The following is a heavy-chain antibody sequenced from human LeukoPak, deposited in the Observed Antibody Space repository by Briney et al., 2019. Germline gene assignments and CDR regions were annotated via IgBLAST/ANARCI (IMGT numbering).Heavy chain of an antibody. CDR1: GGPFSSYY. CDR2: IYYSGST. Sequence: SETLSLTCTVSGGPFSSYYWSWIRQPPGKGLEWIGYIYYSGSTNYNPSLKSRVTISVDTSKNQFSLKLSSVTAADTAVYYCARSNYYDSSGYSHDAFDIWGQGTMVTVSS. V-gene: IGHV4-59*01. J-gene: IGHJ3*02. D-gene: IGHD3-22*01. CDR3: ARSNYYDSSGYSHDAFDI.